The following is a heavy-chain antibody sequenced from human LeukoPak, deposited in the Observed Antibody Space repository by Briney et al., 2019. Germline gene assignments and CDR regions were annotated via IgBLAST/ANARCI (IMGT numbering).Heavy chain of an antibody. CDR3: AGGGRPPTPNWFDP. D-gene: IGHD3-16*01. CDR1: GYTFTSYG. V-gene: IGHV1-18*01. J-gene: IGHJ5*02. Sequence: ASVKVSCKASGYTFTSYGISWVRQAPGQGLEWMGWISAYNGSTNYAQKLQGRVTMTTDTSTSTAYMELRSLRSDDTAVYYCAGGGRPPTPNWFDPWGQGTLVTVSS. CDR2: ISAYNGST.